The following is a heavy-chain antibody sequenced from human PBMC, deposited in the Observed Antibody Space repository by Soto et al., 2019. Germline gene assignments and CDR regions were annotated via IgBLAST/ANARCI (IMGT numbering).Heavy chain of an antibody. CDR2: ITFSGNTV. CDR1: GFTFSDSY. Sequence: SLRLSCAASGFTFSDSYMSWIRRAPGKGLEWISYITFSGNTVYYADSLKGRSTISRDNAKNSLYLQMNRLRAEDTAVYYCARVSWREKYGMDVWGQGTTVTVSS. J-gene: IGHJ6*02. V-gene: IGHV3-11*01. CDR3: ARVSWREKYGMDV.